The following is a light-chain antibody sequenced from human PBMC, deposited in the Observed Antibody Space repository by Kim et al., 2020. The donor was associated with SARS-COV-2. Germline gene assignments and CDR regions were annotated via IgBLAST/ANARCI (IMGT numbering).Light chain of an antibody. CDR2: EDT. J-gene: IGLJ3*02. Sequence: SVSPGKAAGITCSGDKLAENFGSCCQQMPGQSPVLVIYEDTKRPSGIPERISGSTSGNTATLTISGTQAMDEADYYCQTWDSSTVVFGGGTKLTVL. V-gene: IGLV3-1*01. CDR3: QTWDSSTVV. CDR1: KLAENF.